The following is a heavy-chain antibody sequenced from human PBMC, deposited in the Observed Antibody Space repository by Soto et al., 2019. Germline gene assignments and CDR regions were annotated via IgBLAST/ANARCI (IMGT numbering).Heavy chain of an antibody. V-gene: IGHV3-21*01. D-gene: IGHD3-10*01. CDR2: ISSGGNYI. CDR3: ANGYGSTI. Sequence: GGSLRLSCAASGFTFSSYSMNWVRQAPGKGLEWVSSISSGGNYIYYADSVKGRFTISRDNAKNSLYLQMNSLRAEDTAVYYCANGYGSTIWGQGTLVTVSS. J-gene: IGHJ4*02. CDR1: GFTFSSYS.